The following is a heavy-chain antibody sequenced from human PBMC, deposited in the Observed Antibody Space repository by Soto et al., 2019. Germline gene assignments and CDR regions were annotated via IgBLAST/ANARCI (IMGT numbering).Heavy chain of an antibody. CDR1: GFTFSNAW. Sequence: GGSLRLSCAASGFTFSNAWMSWVRQAPGKGLEWVGRIKSKTDGGTTDYAAPVKGRFTISRDDSKNTLYLQMNSLKTEDTAVYCCTTAFGWSLGAFDIWGQGTMVTVSS. CDR2: IKSKTDGGTT. J-gene: IGHJ3*02. D-gene: IGHD3-10*01. CDR3: TTAFGWSLGAFDI. V-gene: IGHV3-15*01.